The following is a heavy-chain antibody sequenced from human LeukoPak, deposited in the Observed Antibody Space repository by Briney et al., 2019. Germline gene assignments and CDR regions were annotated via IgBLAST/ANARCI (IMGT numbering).Heavy chain of an antibody. V-gene: IGHV4-39*01. CDR2: FYYSGST. CDR1: AGSISSSSYY. J-gene: IGHJ4*02. CDR3: ARLTGSNIFDY. Sequence: SETLSLTCTVSAGSISSSSYYWGWLRQPPGRGLEWIGSFYYSGSTYHNPSLKSRVTIFVDTSKNQFSLKLNSVTAADTAVYYCARLTGSNIFDYWGQGTLVTVSS.